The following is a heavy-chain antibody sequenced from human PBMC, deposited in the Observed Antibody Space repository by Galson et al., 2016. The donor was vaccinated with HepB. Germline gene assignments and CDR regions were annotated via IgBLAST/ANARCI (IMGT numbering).Heavy chain of an antibody. CDR3: AKPRGYNLGPFDS. Sequence: SLRLSCAASGFNFNYYAMNWVRQAPGKGLEWVSVIAASGGGANYAGSVKGRFTISRDNSKNILYLQMNSLRAEDSAVYYCAKPRGYNLGPFDSWGQGTLVTVSS. CDR2: IAASGGGA. CDR1: GFNFNYYA. V-gene: IGHV3-23*01. J-gene: IGHJ4*02. D-gene: IGHD1-1*01.